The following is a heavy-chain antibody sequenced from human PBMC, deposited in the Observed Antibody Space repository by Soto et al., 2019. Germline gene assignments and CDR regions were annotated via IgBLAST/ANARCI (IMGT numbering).Heavy chain of an antibody. CDR3: AKELGYSYGSSYYYYGMDV. Sequence: GSLRLSCAASGFTFSSYGMHWVRQAPGKGLEWVAVISYDGSNKYYADSVKGRFTISRDNSKNTLYLQMNSLRAEDTAVYYCAKELGYSYGSSYYYYGMDVWGQGTTVTVS. V-gene: IGHV3-30*18. D-gene: IGHD5-18*01. CDR2: ISYDGSNK. J-gene: IGHJ6*02. CDR1: GFTFSSYG.